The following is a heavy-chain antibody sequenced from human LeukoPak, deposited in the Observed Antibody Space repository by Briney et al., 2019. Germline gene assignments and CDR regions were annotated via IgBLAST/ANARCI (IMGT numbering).Heavy chain of an antibody. CDR1: GGSISSNSYY. CDR3: ASRAALGELSFFDY. V-gene: IGHV4-39*07. J-gene: IGHJ4*02. D-gene: IGHD3-16*02. Sequence: KPSATLSLTCTVPGGSISSNSYYWAWIRQPPGKGLEWIGSIYYSGSTYYNPSLKSRVTISVDTSKNQFSLKLSSVTAADTAVYYCASRAALGELSFFDYWGQGTLVKVSS. CDR2: IYYSGST.